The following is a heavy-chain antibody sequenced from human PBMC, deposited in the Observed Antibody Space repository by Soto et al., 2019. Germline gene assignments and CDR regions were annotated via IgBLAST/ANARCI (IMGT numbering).Heavy chain of an antibody. V-gene: IGHV3-21*01. D-gene: IGHD4-17*01. J-gene: IGHJ6*02. CDR3: ARDSVRDYLYYYYGMDV. CDR1: GFTFISYT. CDR2: IGTSSSYI. Sequence: GGSLRLSCAASGFTFISYTMNWVRQAPGRGLEWVSSIGTSSSYIYYADSVKGRFTISRDNAKNSLFLQMNSLRADDTAVYYCARDSVRDYLYYYYGMDVWGQGTTVTVSS.